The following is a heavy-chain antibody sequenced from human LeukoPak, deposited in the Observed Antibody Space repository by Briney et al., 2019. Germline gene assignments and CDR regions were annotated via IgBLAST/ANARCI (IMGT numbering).Heavy chain of an antibody. CDR1: GDSISSSSYY. Sequence: SETLSLTCTVSGDSISSSSYYWGWIRQPPGKGLEWIGSFYYSGSTFYNPSLESRVTISVDTSKNQFSLKLSSVTAADTAVYYCARTTEGYCSSASCFGFSYSYYMDVWGKGTTVTISS. V-gene: IGHV4-39*07. J-gene: IGHJ6*03. CDR3: ARTTEGYCSSASCFGFSYSYYMDV. D-gene: IGHD2-2*01. CDR2: FYYSGST.